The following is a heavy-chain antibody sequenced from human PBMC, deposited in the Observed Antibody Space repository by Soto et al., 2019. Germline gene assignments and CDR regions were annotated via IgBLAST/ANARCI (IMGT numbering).Heavy chain of an antibody. CDR1: GYTFTGYY. CDR2: INPNSGGT. CDR3: AREVGGHANWFDP. D-gene: IGHD3-16*01. V-gene: IGHV1-2*02. Sequence: QVQLVQSGAEVKKPGASVKVSCKASGYTFTGYYMHWVRQAPGQGLEWMGWINPNSGGTNFAQKLQGRVTMTRDTSISTAYMELSRLRSDDTAVYYCAREVGGHANWFDPWGQGTLVTVSS. J-gene: IGHJ5*02.